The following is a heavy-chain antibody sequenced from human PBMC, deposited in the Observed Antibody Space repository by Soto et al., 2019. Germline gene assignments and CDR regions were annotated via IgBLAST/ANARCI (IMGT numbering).Heavy chain of an antibody. CDR1: GYSFSDYW. CDR2: IYPDDPDT. D-gene: IGHD5-18*01. Sequence: LGESLKISCKGSGYSFSDYWIGWVRQMPGKGLEWMGIIYPDDPDTRYSPSFQGQVTISADKSITTAYLQWSSLKASDTAMYYCARATWLQVWSHAFDIWGQGTMVTVSS. J-gene: IGHJ3*02. CDR3: ARATWLQVWSHAFDI. V-gene: IGHV5-51*01.